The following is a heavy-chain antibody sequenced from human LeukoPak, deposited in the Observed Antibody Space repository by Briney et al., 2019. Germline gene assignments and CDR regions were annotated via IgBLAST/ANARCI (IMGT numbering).Heavy chain of an antibody. V-gene: IGHV1-24*01. CDR3: ARHSPYYDYVWGSYRPLFDY. Sequence: ASVKVSCKVSGYTLTELSMHWVRQAPGKGLEWMGGFDPEDGETIYAQKFQGRVTMTEDTSTDTAYMELSSLRSEDTAVYYCARHSPYYDYVWGSYRPLFDYWGQGTLVTVSS. CDR1: GYTLTELS. J-gene: IGHJ4*02. CDR2: FDPEDGET. D-gene: IGHD3-16*02.